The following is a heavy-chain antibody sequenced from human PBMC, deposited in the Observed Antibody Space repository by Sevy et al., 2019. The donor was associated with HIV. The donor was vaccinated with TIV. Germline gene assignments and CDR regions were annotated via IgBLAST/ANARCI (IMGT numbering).Heavy chain of an antibody. D-gene: IGHD2-15*01. CDR3: ARPFCSGGSCYRWYFDF. CDR2: VSPYNGKT. CDR1: GYTFTSFG. V-gene: IGHV1-18*01. J-gene: IGHJ4*02. Sequence: ASVKVSCKASGYTFTSFGITWVRQAPGQGLEWVGWVSPYNGKTKYAQELQGRVTMTTDTSTSTAYMELRSLRSDDTAVYYCARPFCSGGSCYRWYFDFWGQGTLVTVSS.